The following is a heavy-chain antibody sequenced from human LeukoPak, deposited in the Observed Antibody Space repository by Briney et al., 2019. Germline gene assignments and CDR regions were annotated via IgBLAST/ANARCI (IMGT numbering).Heavy chain of an antibody. D-gene: IGHD3-22*01. Sequence: ASVKVSCKASGYTFISYDINWVRQATGQGLEWMGWMNPNSGNTGYAQKFQGRVTMTRNTSISTAYMELSSLRSEDTAVYYCATGLPSPTGGYYYFDYWGQGTLVTVSS. J-gene: IGHJ4*02. CDR2: MNPNSGNT. CDR1: GYTFISYD. V-gene: IGHV1-8*01. CDR3: ATGLPSPTGGYYYFDY.